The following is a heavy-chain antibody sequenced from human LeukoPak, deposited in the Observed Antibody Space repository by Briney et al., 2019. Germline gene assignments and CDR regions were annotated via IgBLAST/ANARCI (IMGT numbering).Heavy chain of an antibody. V-gene: IGHV1-69*05. CDR3: ARGTGYNTGRSVDY. CDR1: GGTFSSYA. J-gene: IGHJ4*02. D-gene: IGHD6-25*01. Sequence: SVKVSCKASGGTFSSYAISWVRQAPGQGLEWMGRIIPIFGTANYAQKFQGRVTITTDESTSTAYMELSSLRAEDTAVYYCARGTGYNTGRSVDYWGQGTLVTVSS. CDR2: IIPIFGTA.